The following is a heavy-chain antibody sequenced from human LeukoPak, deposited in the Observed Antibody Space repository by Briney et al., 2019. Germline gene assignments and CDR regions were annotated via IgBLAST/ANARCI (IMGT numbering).Heavy chain of an antibody. CDR3: ATLGDFDY. CDR1: GVSISSYY. J-gene: IGHJ4*02. V-gene: IGHV4-59*01. D-gene: IGHD7-27*01. CDR2: IYYSGTT. Sequence: SKTLSLTCTVSGVSISSYYWSWIRQPPGRGLEWIGYIYYSGTTNYNPSLKSRVTISQDTSKSQLSLKLSSVTAADTAVYYCATLGDFDYWGQGTLVTVSS.